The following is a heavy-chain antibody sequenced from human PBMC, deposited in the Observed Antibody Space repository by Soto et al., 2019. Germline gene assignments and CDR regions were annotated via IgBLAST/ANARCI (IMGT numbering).Heavy chain of an antibody. CDR3: ARAHLNS. J-gene: IGHJ4*02. V-gene: IGHV3-48*02. CDR1: GFTFSTKN. Sequence: GGTLRLSCAASGFTFSTKNMKWVRQAPAQARETLAYISITSSTIYYAESVKGRFTISRDNAKNSLYLQTNSLRDEDTAGYYCARAHLNSWGQGTLVTVSS. CDR2: ISITSSTI.